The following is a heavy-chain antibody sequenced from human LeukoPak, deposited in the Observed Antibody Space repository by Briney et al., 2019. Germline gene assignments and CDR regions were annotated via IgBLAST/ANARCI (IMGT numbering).Heavy chain of an antibody. V-gene: IGHV4-4*02. J-gene: IGHJ4*02. Sequence: TTSETLSLTCAVSGGSISSSNWWSWVRQPPGKGLEWIGEIYHSGSTNYNPSLKSRVTISVDKSKNQFSLKLSSVTAADTAVYYCAREYYYDSSGQTPYWGQGTLVTVSS. CDR1: GGSISSSNW. CDR2: IYHSGST. D-gene: IGHD3-22*01. CDR3: AREYYYDSSGQTPY.